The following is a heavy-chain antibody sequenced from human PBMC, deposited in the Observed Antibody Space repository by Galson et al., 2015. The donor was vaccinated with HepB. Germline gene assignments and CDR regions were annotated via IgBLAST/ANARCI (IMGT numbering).Heavy chain of an antibody. Sequence: ETLSLTCTVSGGSINRSNYYGGWIRQPPGKALEWIGTIYYSGSTYYNPSLKSRVTISVDTSKKQFSLKLSSETAADTAVYYCARQVEMATMLAGEFDYWGQGTLVTVSS. CDR1: GGSINRSNYY. CDR2: IYYSGST. CDR3: ARQVEMATMLAGEFDY. V-gene: IGHV4-39*01. D-gene: IGHD5-24*01. J-gene: IGHJ4*02.